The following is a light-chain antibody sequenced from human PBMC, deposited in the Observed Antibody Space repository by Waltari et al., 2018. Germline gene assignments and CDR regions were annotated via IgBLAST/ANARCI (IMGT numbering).Light chain of an antibody. V-gene: IGKV2-28*01. Sequence: DIVMTQSPLSLPVTPGETASIPCRSSQSLDRNGYKYLDWYLQKQGQSPQLLFYLGSTRASGVPDRFSGSGSDTDFTLKISRVEAEDVGIYYCMQGLQTPTFGQGTRLDI. CDR3: MQGLQTPT. CDR1: QSLDRNGYKY. CDR2: LGS. J-gene: IGKJ5*01.